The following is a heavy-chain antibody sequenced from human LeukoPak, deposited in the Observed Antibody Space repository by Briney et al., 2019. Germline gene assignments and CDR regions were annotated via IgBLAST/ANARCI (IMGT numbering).Heavy chain of an antibody. CDR2: IHDSGNT. CDR1: GGSISGYY. Sequence: PSETLSLTCTVSGGSISGYYWSWVRRPPGKGLEWIGYIHDSGNTNYNPSLKSRVTISADTSKNQFSLKLSSVTAADTAVYYCARKYYGRLDPWGQGTLVTVSS. CDR3: ARKYYGRLDP. D-gene: IGHD3-3*01. J-gene: IGHJ5*02. V-gene: IGHV4-59*01.